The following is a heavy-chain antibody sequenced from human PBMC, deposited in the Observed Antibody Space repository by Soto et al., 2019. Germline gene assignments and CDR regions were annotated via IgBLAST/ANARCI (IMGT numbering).Heavy chain of an antibody. CDR1: GFHLRNYG. CDR3: ARDAHGSGSYLVY. CDR2: IWYDGNNK. Sequence: QVQLVESGGGVVQPGRSLRLTCAASGFHLRNYGMHWVRQAPGKGLEWVAVIWYDGNNKFYGHSVKGRFAISRDNSKNTLFLQMNNLRVEDTAVYYCARDAHGSGSYLVYWGQGTLVTVSS. D-gene: IGHD3-10*01. V-gene: IGHV3-33*01. J-gene: IGHJ4*02.